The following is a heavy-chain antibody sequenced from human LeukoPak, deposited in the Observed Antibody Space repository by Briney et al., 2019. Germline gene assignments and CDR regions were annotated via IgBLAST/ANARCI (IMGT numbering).Heavy chain of an antibody. CDR3: ATHSKSSAFDI. D-gene: IGHD5-18*01. Sequence: GESLQISCQGSGYSFATYWIGWVRQVPGKGLEGMGVIYPGDSDAKSGPSFQGQVIFSADRSINTAYLQWSSLKASDSAMYYCATHSKSSAFDIWGQGTMVTVSS. CDR1: GYSFATYW. V-gene: IGHV5-51*01. J-gene: IGHJ3*02. CDR2: IYPGDSDA.